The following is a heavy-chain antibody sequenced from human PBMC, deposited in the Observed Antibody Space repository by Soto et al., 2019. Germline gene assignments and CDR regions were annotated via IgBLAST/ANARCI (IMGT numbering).Heavy chain of an antibody. D-gene: IGHD3-22*01. V-gene: IGHV1-69*01. CDR3: AREGASGSHIGY. CDR2: SIPIFGTA. Sequence: QVQLVQSGAAVKKPGSSVKVSCKASGGTFSSYAISWVRQAPGQGLEWMGGSIPIFGTANYAQQFQGRVTITADESTSTAYMELSSLRSEDTAVYYCAREGASGSHIGYWGQGTLVTVSS. CDR1: GGTFSSYA. J-gene: IGHJ4*02.